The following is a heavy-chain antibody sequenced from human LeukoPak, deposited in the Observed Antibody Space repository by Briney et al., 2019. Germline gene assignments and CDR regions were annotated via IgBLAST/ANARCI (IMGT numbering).Heavy chain of an antibody. CDR3: ARGVGSSWGIL. Sequence: ASVKVSCKAFGYTFTSNYMHWVRQAPGQGPEWMGVISPSGGSTTYAQKFQGRVTITRNTSISTAYMELSSLRSEDTAVYYCARGVGSSWGILWGQGTLVTVSS. J-gene: IGHJ4*02. CDR1: GYTFTSNY. D-gene: IGHD6-13*01. CDR2: ISPSGGST. V-gene: IGHV1-46*01.